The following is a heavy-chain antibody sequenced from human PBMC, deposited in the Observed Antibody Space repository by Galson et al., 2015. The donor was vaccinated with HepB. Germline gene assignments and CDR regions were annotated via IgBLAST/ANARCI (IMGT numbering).Heavy chain of an antibody. Sequence: SLRLSCAASGFTFSSYSMNWVRQAPGKGLEWVSSISSSSSYIYYADSVKGRFTISRDNAKNSLYLQMNSLRAEDTAMYYCARGTIYDSSGWTLGYWGQGTLVTVSS. CDR1: GFTFSSYS. D-gene: IGHD3-22*01. V-gene: IGHV3-21*01. CDR2: ISSSSSYI. J-gene: IGHJ4*02. CDR3: ARGTIYDSSGWTLGY.